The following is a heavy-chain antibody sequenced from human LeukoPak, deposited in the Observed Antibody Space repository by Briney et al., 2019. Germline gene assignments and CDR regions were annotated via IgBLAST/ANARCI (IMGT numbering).Heavy chain of an antibody. CDR2: IKSKTDGETT. V-gene: IGHV3-15*01. CDR1: GFTFSDAW. J-gene: IGHJ3*02. CDR3: ATDYT. Sequence: GGSLTLSCAASGFTFSDAWMTCVRQAPGKGREWVGRIKSKTDGETTEYAAPVKGRFTISRDDSKNTLNLQMNSLQPEDTAVYYCATDYTWGQGTLVTVSS.